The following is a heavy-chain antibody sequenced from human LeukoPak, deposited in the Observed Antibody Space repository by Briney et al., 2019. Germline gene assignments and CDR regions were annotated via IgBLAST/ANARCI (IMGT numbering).Heavy chain of an antibody. D-gene: IGHD6-6*01. CDR1: GFTLSSYW. V-gene: IGHV3-74*01. Sequence: GGSLRLSCAASGFTLSSYWMHWVRQAPGKGLEWLSRINSDGSSTVYADSVKGRFTISRDIATNMLYLQMNSLRADDSALYYCVAARADYDYWGQGTLVTVSS. CDR2: INSDGSST. J-gene: IGHJ4*02. CDR3: VAARADYDY.